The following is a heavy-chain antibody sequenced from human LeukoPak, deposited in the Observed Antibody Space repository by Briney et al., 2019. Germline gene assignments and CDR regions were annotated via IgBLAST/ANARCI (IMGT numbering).Heavy chain of an antibody. CDR2: IYTSGST. CDR1: GGSISSYY. V-gene: IGHV4-4*07. Sequence: SETLSLTCTVSGGSISSYYWSWIRQPAGKGLEWIGRIYTSGSTNYNPSLRSRVTMSVDTSKNQFSLKLSSVTAADTAVYYCAREWDYGDYNYYFDHWGQGTLVTVSS. CDR3: AREWDYGDYNYYFDH. J-gene: IGHJ4*02. D-gene: IGHD4-17*01.